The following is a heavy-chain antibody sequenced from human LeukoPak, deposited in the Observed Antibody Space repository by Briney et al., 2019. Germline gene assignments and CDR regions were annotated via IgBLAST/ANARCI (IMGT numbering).Heavy chain of an antibody. V-gene: IGHV4-34*01. J-gene: IGHJ6*03. CDR1: GGSFSGYY. Sequence: SETLSLTCAVYGGSFSGYYWSWIRQPPGKGLEWIGEINHSGCTNYNPSLKSRVTISVDTSKNQFSLKLSSVTAADTAVYYCARAVGSGSFQTYYYYMDVWGKGTTVTISS. CDR2: INHSGCT. CDR3: ARAVGSGSFQTYYYYMDV. D-gene: IGHD3-10*01.